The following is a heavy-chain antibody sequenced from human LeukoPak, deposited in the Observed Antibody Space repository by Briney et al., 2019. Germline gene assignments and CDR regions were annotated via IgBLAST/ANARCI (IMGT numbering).Heavy chain of an antibody. CDR2: ISYGGSNK. J-gene: IGHJ4*02. V-gene: IGHV3-30*01. CDR3: ARDPTIVAIQGYFDY. CDR1: GFTFSSYA. Sequence: GRSLRLSCAASGFTFSSYAMHWVRQAPGKGLEWVAVISYGGSNKYYADSVKGRFTISRDNSKNTLYLQMNSLRAEDTAVYYCARDPTIVAIQGYFDYWGQGTLVTVSS. D-gene: IGHD2-15*01.